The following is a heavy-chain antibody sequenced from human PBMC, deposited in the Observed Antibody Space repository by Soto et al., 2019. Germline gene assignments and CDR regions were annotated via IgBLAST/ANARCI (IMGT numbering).Heavy chain of an antibody. CDR1: GYTFTSYG. CDR3: ARGRYGDY. CDR2: ISAHNDNT. V-gene: IGHV1-18*01. D-gene: IGHD1-1*01. Sequence: QVHLVQSGAEVKKPGASVKVSCKCSGYTFTSYGITWVRQAPGQGLEWMGWISAHNDNTDYAQKLQGRVTVTRDTSTRTAYMELRSLRSDDTAVYEWARGRYGDYWGQGDRVTVSS. J-gene: IGHJ4*02.